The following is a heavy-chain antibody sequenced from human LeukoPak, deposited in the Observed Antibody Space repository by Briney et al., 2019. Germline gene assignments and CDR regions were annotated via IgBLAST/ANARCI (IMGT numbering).Heavy chain of an antibody. CDR3: AIDTVYYDPPSY. D-gene: IGHD3-16*01. CDR1: GYIFTELS. J-gene: IGHJ4*01. CDR2: SDPENGKT. V-gene: IGHV1-24*01. Sequence: RASVKVSCKVSGYIFTELSMHWVRQSPGKGLEWMGGSDPENGKTVYAQNFQGRVTMTEDTSTDTAYMELTSLTSDDTAIYYCAIDTVYYDPPSYWGQGTPVTVSS.